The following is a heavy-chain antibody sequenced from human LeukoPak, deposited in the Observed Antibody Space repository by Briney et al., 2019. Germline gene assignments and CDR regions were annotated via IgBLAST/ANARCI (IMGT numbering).Heavy chain of an antibody. CDR2: IKEDGGEK. V-gene: IGHV3-7*05. J-gene: IGHJ4*02. CDR1: GFTFRSYW. Sequence: GGSLRLSCAASGFTFRSYWLSWVRRAPGKGLEWVANIKEDGGEKYYIDSVKGRFTISRDNAKNSLYLQMNSLRADDTAVYFCARLPLTERRHFEYWGQGTLVTVSS. D-gene: IGHD5-24*01. CDR3: ARLPLTERRHFEY.